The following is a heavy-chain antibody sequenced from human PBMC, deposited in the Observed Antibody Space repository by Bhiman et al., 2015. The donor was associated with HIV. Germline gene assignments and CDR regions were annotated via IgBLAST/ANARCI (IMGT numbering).Heavy chain of an antibody. J-gene: IGHJ3*02. D-gene: IGHD1-1*01. V-gene: IGHV3-30*18. CDR2: ISYDGSNK. CDR3: AKGRNWNDVGNDAFDI. CDR1: GFIFSTYG. Sequence: VQLVESGGGVVRPGGSLRLSCAASGFIFSTYGMHWVRQAPGKGLEWVAVISYDGSNKYYADSVKGRFTFSRDNSKNTLYLQMDSLRAEDTAVYYCAKGRNWNDVGNDAFDIWGQGTMVTVSS.